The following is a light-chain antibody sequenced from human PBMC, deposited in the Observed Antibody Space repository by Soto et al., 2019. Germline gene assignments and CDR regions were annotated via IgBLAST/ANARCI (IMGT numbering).Light chain of an antibody. CDR3: SSYAGSNKEV. Sequence: QSALTQPPSTTGSPGPSVTISCTGTSSDVGGYNYVSWYQQHPGKAPKLMIYEVSKRPSGVPDRFSGSKSGNTATLTVSGLQAEDEADYYCSSYAGSNKEVFGGGTKVTVL. V-gene: IGLV2-8*01. CDR2: EVS. CDR1: SSDVGGYNY. J-gene: IGLJ2*01.